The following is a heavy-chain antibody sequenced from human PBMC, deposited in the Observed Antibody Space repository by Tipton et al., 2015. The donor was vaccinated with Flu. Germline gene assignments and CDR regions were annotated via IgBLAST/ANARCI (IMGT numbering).Heavy chain of an antibody. CDR2: ISSSGSTI. V-gene: IGHV3-48*03. Sequence: VQLVQSGGGLVQPGGSLRLSCAASGFTFSSYEMNWVRQAPGKGLEWLSYISSSGSTISYADSVRGRFTISRDNAKNSLYLQLNSLRVGDTAVYYCATLTGDDYWGQGDLVTVSS. CDR3: ATLTGDDY. CDR1: GFTFSSYE. D-gene: IGHD7-27*01. J-gene: IGHJ4*02.